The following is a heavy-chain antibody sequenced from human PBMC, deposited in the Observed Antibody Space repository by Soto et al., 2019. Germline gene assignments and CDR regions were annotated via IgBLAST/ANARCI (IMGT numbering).Heavy chain of an antibody. V-gene: IGHV3-48*02. CDR2: ISSSSSTI. D-gene: IGHD6-13*01. Sequence: PGGSLRLSCAASGFTFSSYSMNWVRQAPGKGLEWVSYISSSSSTIYYADSVKGRFTISRDNAKNSLYLQMNSLRDEDTAVYYCARERKSILAEAGANWFDPWGQGTLVTVSS. J-gene: IGHJ5*02. CDR1: GFTFSSYS. CDR3: ARERKSILAEAGANWFDP.